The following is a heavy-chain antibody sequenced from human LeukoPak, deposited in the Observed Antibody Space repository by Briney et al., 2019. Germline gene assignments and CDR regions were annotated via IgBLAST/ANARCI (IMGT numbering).Heavy chain of an antibody. J-gene: IGHJ4*02. D-gene: IGHD2-8*01. V-gene: IGHV1-58*02. CDR2: IVVGSGNT. Sequence: ASVKVSCKASGFTFTSSAMQWVRQARGQRLEWIGWIVVGSGNTNYAQKFQERVTITRDMSTSTAYMELSSLRSEDTAVYYCAAGPHSPNGVWGYWGQGNLVTVSS. CDR3: AAGPHSPNGVWGY. CDR1: GFTFTSSA.